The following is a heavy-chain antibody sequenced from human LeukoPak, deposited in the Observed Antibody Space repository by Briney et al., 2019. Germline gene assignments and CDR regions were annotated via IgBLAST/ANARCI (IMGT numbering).Heavy chain of an antibody. V-gene: IGHV4-59*01. CDR1: GASISSYY. J-gene: IGHJ4*02. Sequence: PSETLSLTCTVSGASISSYYWSWIRHPPGKGLEWIGYIYNSGRTNYNPSPKSPVTISVDTSKNQFSLRLNSVTAADTAVYYCARGHSNCSPTSCYFPSDYWGQGTLVTVSS. CDR3: ARGHSNCSPTSCYFPSDY. CDR2: IYNSGRT. D-gene: IGHD2-2*01.